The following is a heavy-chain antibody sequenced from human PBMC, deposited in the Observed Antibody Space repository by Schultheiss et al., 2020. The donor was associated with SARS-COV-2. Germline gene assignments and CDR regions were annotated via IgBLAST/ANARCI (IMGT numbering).Heavy chain of an antibody. V-gene: IGHV4-34*01. CDR3: AGHGQYQLLWNWFDP. D-gene: IGHD2-2*01. J-gene: IGHJ5*01. CDR2: IYHSGST. Sequence: SETLSLTCAVYGGSFSVYYWSWISQPPGKGLEWIGSIYHSGSTYYNPSLKSRVTISVGTSRTQFSLKLSSVTTADTAVYYCAGHGQYQLLWNWFDPWGQGAMVTAPQ. CDR1: GGSFSVYY.